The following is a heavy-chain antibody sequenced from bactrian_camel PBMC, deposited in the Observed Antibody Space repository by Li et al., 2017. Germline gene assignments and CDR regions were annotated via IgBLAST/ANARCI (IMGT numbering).Heavy chain of an antibody. CDR1: GYTYSRYC. D-gene: IGHD2*01. Sequence: HVQLVESGGGSVQAGGSLRLSCAASGYTYSRYCMGWFRRAPEKEREGVAHIYIGGGSTYYSDAVKGRFTVSHDYAKNTLYLQMDSLTAEDTAVYYCAATPWYGRTCRVPEKHVAYWGQGTQVTVS. CDR3: AATPWYGRTCRVPEKHVAY. CDR2: IYIGGGST. J-gene: IGHJ4*01. V-gene: IGHV3S1*01.